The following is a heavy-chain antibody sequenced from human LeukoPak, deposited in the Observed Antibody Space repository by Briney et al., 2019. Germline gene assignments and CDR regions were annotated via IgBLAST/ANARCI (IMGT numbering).Heavy chain of an antibody. V-gene: IGHV3-66*01. J-gene: IGHJ6*02. Sequence: GGSLRLSCAASGFTFSSNYMSWVRQAPGKGLEWVSLIYSGGSTYYIDSVKGRFTISRDKSKNTLYLQMNSLRAEDTAVYYCASRDKGYYYGMDVWGQGTTVTVSS. CDR2: IYSGGST. CDR3: ASRDKGYYYGMDV. CDR1: GFTFSSNY. D-gene: IGHD5-24*01.